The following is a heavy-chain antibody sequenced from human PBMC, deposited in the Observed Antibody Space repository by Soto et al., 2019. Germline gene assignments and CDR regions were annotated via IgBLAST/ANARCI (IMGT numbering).Heavy chain of an antibody. CDR1: GFTFSNYA. J-gene: IGHJ6*02. V-gene: IGHV3-23*01. D-gene: IGHD2-8*01. Sequence: QLLESGGGLVQTGGSLRLSCTASGFTFSNYAMSWVRQAPGKGLEWVSGIRSSGESTYYADSVKGRLTISSDNSKNMLYLQINSLRAEDTAVYYCAKGGRRVLIPMDVWGQGTNVTVSS. CDR3: AKGGRRVLIPMDV. CDR2: IRSSGEST.